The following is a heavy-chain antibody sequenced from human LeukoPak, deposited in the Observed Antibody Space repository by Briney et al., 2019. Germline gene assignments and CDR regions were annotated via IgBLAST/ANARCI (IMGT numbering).Heavy chain of an antibody. D-gene: IGHD3-3*01. CDR1: GFTFSSYA. Sequence: GGSLRLSCAASGFTFSSYAMNWVRQARGRGVEWVSGIRVSGGTTYYADSVKGRFTISRDNAKNTLYLQMNSLRAEDTAVYYCARDTAYLRFLESPWYFDLWGRGTLVTVSS. V-gene: IGHV3-23*01. J-gene: IGHJ2*01. CDR2: IRVSGGTT. CDR3: ARDTAYLRFLESPWYFDL.